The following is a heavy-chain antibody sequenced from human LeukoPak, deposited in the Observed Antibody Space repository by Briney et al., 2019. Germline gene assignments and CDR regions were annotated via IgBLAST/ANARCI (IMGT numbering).Heavy chain of an antibody. CDR1: GYSFTSYW. CDR2: IYPGDSDT. Sequence: GESLKISCKGSGYSFTSYWSGWVRQMPGKGLEWMGIIYPGDSDTRYSPSFQGQVTISADKSISTAYLQWSSLKASDTAMYYCARHGGYYDILTGYYTSYYGMDVWGQGTTVTVSS. J-gene: IGHJ6*02. D-gene: IGHD3-9*01. CDR3: ARHGGYYDILTGYYTSYYGMDV. V-gene: IGHV5-51*01.